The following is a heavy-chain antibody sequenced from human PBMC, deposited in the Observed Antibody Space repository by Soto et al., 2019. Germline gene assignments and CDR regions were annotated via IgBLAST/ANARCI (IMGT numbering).Heavy chain of an antibody. CDR1: GGSISSGDYY. CDR3: ARVEQLEPYFDY. J-gene: IGHJ4*02. Sequence: SETLSLTCTVSGGSISSGDYYWSWIRQPPGKGLEWIGYIYYSGSTYYNPSLKSRVTISVDTSKNQFSLKLSSVTAADTAVYYCARVEQLEPYFDYWGQGTLVTVSS. CDR2: IYYSGST. D-gene: IGHD6-6*01. V-gene: IGHV4-30-4*01.